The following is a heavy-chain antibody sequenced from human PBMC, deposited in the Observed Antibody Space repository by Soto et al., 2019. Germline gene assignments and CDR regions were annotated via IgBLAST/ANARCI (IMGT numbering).Heavy chain of an antibody. CDR3: TRRQSELLVYGMDA. J-gene: IGHJ6*02. CDR1: GFTFSGSA. Sequence: GGSLRLSCAASGFTFSGSAMHWVRQASGKGLEWVGRIRSKANSYATAYAASVKGRFTISRDDSKNTAYLQMNSLKTEDTAVYYCTRRQSELLVYGMDAWGQGTTVTVYS. D-gene: IGHD1-26*01. V-gene: IGHV3-73*01. CDR2: IRSKANSYAT.